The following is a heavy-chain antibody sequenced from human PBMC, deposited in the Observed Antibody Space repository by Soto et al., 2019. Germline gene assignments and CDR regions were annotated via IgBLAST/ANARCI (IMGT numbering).Heavy chain of an antibody. CDR1: GGSISSGGYS. D-gene: IGHD3-10*01. CDR3: ARGTTMVRGVILGNWFDP. Sequence: KPSETLSLTCAVSGGSISSGGYSWSWIRQPPGKGLEWIGYIYHSGSTYYNPSLKSRVTISVDRSKNQFSLKLSSVTAADTAVYYCARGTTMVRGVILGNWFDPWGQGTLVTVYS. J-gene: IGHJ5*02. V-gene: IGHV4-30-2*01. CDR2: IYHSGST.